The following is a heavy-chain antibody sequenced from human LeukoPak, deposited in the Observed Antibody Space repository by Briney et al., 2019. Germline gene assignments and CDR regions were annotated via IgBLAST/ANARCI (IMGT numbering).Heavy chain of an antibody. J-gene: IGHJ4*02. CDR2: ISSSGSTI. V-gene: IGHV3-48*04. CDR1: GFTFNTYS. CDR3: ARDRFGERIDY. Sequence: GGSLRLSCAASGFTFNTYSMIWVRQAPGKGLEWVSYISSSGSTIYYADSVKGRFTISRDNAKNSLYLQMNSLRAEDTAVYYCARDRFGERIDYWGQGTLVTVSS. D-gene: IGHD3-10*01.